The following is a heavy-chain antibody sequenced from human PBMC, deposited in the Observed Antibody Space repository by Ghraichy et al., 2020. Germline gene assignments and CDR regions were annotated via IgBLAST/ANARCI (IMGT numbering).Heavy chain of an antibody. V-gene: IGHV4-34*01. J-gene: IGHJ3*02. Sequence: SETLSLTCAVYGGSFSGYYWSWIRQPPGKGLEWIGEINHSGSTNYNPSLKSRVTISVDTSKSQFSLKLSSVTAADTAVYYCANEDVDTAMVGAFDIWGQGTMVTVSS. CDR2: INHSGST. CDR1: GGSFSGYY. D-gene: IGHD5-18*01. CDR3: ANEDVDTAMVGAFDI.